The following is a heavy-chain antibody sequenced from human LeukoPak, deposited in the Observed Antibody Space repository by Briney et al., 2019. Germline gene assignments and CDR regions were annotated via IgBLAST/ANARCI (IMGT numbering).Heavy chain of an antibody. CDR1: GFTFSSYA. J-gene: IGHJ4*02. D-gene: IGHD3-3*01. CDR3: AKGWITYYDFWSGYSPRSPFDY. Sequence: SGGSLRLSCAASGFTFSSYAMSWVRQAPGKGLEWVSAISGSGGSTYYADSVKGRFTISRDNSKNTLYLQMNSLRAEDTAVYYCAKGWITYYDFWSGYSPRSPFDYWGQGTLVTVSS. V-gene: IGHV3-23*01. CDR2: ISGSGGST.